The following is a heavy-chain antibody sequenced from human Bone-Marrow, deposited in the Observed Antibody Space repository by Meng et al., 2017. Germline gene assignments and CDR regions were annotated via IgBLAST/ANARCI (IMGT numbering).Heavy chain of an antibody. CDR2: IYYSGST. CDR3: ARFGGHYYDSSGYYKHY. J-gene: IGHJ4*02. CDR1: GGSIISSY. D-gene: IGHD3-22*01. Sequence: QAQLQESGPGLVKPSETLSLTCTVSGGSIISSYWSWIRQPPGKGLEWIGYIYYSGSTNYNPSLKSRVTISVDTSKNQFSLKLSSVTAADTAVYYCARFGGHYYDSSGYYKHYWGQGTLVTVSS. V-gene: IGHV4-59*01.